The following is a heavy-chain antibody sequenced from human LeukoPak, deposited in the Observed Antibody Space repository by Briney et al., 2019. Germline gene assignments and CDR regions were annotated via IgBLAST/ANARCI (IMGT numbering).Heavy chain of an antibody. V-gene: IGHV4-34*01. Sequence: SETLSLTCAVYGGSFSGYYWSWVRQPPGKGLEWIGEINHSGSTNYNPSLKSRVTISVDTSKNQFSLKLSSVTAADTAVYYCARDSGSYYFDYWGQGALVTVSS. CDR3: ARDSGSYYFDY. J-gene: IGHJ4*02. CDR1: GGSFSGYY. CDR2: INHSGST. D-gene: IGHD1-26*01.